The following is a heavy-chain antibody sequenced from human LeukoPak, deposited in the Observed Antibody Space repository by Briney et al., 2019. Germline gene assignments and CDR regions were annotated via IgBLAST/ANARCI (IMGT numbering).Heavy chain of an antibody. CDR1: GFTFSSYE. D-gene: IGHD1-26*01. Sequence: GGSLRLSCAASGFTFSSYEMNWVRQAPGKGLEWVSYISSSGSTIYYADSVKGRFTISRDNAKNSLYLQMNSLRAEDTAVYYCARAGPATAIYYYYYGMDVWGQGTTVTVSS. V-gene: IGHV3-48*03. CDR3: ARAGPATAIYYYYYGMDV. CDR2: ISSSGSTI. J-gene: IGHJ6*02.